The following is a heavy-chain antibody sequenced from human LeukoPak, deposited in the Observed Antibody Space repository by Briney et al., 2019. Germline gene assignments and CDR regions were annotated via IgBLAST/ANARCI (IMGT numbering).Heavy chain of an antibody. D-gene: IGHD5-18*01. Sequence: SETLSLTCTVSGGSISSGSYYWSWIRQPAGKGLEWIGRIYTSGSTNYNPSLKSRVTISVDTSKNQFSLKLSSVTAADTAVYYCARVSWYSYGRPFDYWGQGTLVTVSS. CDR2: IYTSGST. V-gene: IGHV4-61*02. CDR1: GGSISSGSYY. J-gene: IGHJ4*02. CDR3: ARVSWYSYGRPFDY.